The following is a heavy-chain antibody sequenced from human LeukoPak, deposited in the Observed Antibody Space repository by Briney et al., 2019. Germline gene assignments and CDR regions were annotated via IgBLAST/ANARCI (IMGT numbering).Heavy chain of an antibody. Sequence: PGGSLRLSCAVSGITLSNYGMSWVRQAPGKGLEWVAGISDSGGRTNYADSVKGRFTISRDNPKNTLYLQMNSLRPEDTAVYFCAERGVVIRVILVGFHKEAYYFDSWGQGVLVTVSS. V-gene: IGHV3-23*01. CDR2: ISDSGGRT. J-gene: IGHJ4*02. CDR1: GITLSNYG. D-gene: IGHD3-22*01. CDR3: AERGVVIRVILVGFHKEAYYFDS.